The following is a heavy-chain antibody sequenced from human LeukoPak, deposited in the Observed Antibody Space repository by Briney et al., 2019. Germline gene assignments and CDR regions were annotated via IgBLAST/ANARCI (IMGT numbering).Heavy chain of an antibody. J-gene: IGHJ4*02. CDR1: GGSISSSSYY. Sequence: SETLSLTCTVSGGSISSSSYYWGWIRQPPGKGLEWIGSIYYSGSTYYNPSLKSRVTISVDTSKNQFSLKLSSVTAADTAVYYCVAGKEILTGYYIPNDYWGQGTLVTVSS. D-gene: IGHD3-9*01. CDR3: VAGKEILTGYYIPNDY. V-gene: IGHV4-39*01. CDR2: IYYSGST.